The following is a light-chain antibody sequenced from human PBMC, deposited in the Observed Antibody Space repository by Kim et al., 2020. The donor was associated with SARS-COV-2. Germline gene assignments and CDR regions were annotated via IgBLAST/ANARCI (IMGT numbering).Light chain of an antibody. V-gene: IGLV3-21*04. CDR1: KIGSKS. Sequence: SYELTQPPSVSVAPGKTARITCGGNKIGSKSVHWYQQKPGKAPVVAIYYDSGRPSGIPERISGTNTGNTATLTSSRVETGDEANYYCQVWDSSSDHHLVFGGETQLTVL. CDR2: YDS. J-gene: IGLJ3*02. CDR3: QVWDSSSDHHLV.